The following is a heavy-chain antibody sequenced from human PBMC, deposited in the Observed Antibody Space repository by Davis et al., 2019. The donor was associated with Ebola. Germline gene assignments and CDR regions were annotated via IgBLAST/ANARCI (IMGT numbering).Heavy chain of an antibody. J-gene: IGHJ4*02. Sequence: ASVKVSCKASGYTFTSYYMHWVRQAPGQGLEWMGWISAYNGNTNYAQKLQGRVTMTTDTSTSTAYMELRSLRSDDTAVYYCARNVGGLFDFWGQGTLVTVSS. CDR1: GYTFTSYY. D-gene: IGHD2-15*01. CDR3: ARNVGGLFDF. CDR2: ISAYNGNT. V-gene: IGHV1-18*04.